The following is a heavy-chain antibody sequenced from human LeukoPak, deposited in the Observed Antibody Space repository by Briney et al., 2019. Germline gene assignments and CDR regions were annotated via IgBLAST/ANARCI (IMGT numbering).Heavy chain of an antibody. CDR2: IIPIFGTA. V-gene: IGHV1-69*06. CDR3: AIILTGFDY. D-gene: IGHD3-9*01. Sequence: GASVKVSCKASGYTFTSYAMNWVRQAPGQGLEWMGGIIPIFGTANYAQKFQGRVTITADKSTSTAYMELSSLRSEDTAVYYCAIILTGFDYWGQGTLVTVSS. J-gene: IGHJ4*02. CDR1: GYTFTSYA.